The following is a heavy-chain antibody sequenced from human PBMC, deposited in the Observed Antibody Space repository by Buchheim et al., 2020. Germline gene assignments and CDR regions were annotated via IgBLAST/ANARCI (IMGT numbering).Heavy chain of an antibody. CDR2: ISYDGSNK. CDR3: ANWVVRGVENWFDP. CDR1: GFTFSSYA. Sequence: QVQLVESGGGVVQPGRSLRLSCAASGFTFSSYAMHWVRQAPGKGLEWVAVISYDGSNKYYADSVKGRFTISRDNSKNKLYLQMNSLRAEDTAVYYCANWVVRGVENWFDPWGQGTL. V-gene: IGHV3-30-3*01. J-gene: IGHJ5*02. D-gene: IGHD3-10*01.